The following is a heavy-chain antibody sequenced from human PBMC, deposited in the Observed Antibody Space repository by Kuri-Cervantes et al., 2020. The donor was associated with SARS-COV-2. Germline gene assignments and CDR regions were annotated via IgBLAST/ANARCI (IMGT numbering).Heavy chain of an antibody. Sequence: SGPTLVKPTETLTLTCTVSGFSLRDAAMGVSWIRQPPGKALEWLALIYWDDDKRYSPSLKSRLTITKDTSKNQVVLTMTNMDPVDTATYYCALRKYSSSSGYYYMDVWGKGTTVTVSS. V-gene: IGHV2-5*02. D-gene: IGHD6-6*01. CDR1: GFSLRDAAMG. CDR2: IYWDDDK. CDR3: ALRKYSSSSGYYYMDV. J-gene: IGHJ6*03.